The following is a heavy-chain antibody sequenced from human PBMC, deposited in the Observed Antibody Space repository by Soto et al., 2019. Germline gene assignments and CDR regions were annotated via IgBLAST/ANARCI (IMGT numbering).Heavy chain of an antibody. CDR3: ASVNYDFWSGYYLSGMDV. V-gene: IGHV1-46*01. D-gene: IGHD3-3*01. CDR1: GYTFTSYY. J-gene: IGHJ6*02. Sequence: ASVKVSCKASGYTFTSYYMHWVRQAPGQGLEWMGIINPSGGSTSYAQKFQGRVTMTRDTSTSTVYMELSSLRSEDTAVYYCASVNYDFWSGYYLSGMDVWGQGTTVTVSS. CDR2: INPSGGST.